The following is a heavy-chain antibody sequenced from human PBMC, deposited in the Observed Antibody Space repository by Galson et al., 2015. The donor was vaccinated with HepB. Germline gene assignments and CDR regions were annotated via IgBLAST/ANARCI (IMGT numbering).Heavy chain of an antibody. V-gene: IGHV3-30*04. Sequence: SLRLSCAGSGFSFSRCAMHWVRQAPGKGLEWVAAISYDGDYKYYADSVEGRFTISRDNSKNTLYLQMNSLGPDDTAVYYCARDRGDGPFRSVPYYNFDYWGQGSLVTVSS. D-gene: IGHD3-10*01. CDR1: GFSFSRCA. CDR3: ARDRGDGPFRSVPYYNFDY. J-gene: IGHJ4*02. CDR2: ISYDGDYK.